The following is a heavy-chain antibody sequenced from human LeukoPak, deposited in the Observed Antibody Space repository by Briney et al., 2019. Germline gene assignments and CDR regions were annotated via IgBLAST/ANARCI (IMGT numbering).Heavy chain of an antibody. D-gene: IGHD2-15*01. J-gene: IGHJ4*02. CDR3: ARDCSGGSCYAY. Sequence: GGSLRLSCAASGFTFSSYGMHWVRQAPGKGLEWVAFIRYDGSNKYYADSVKGRFTISRDNAKNSLYLQMDSLGAEDTAVYYCARDCSGGSCYAYWGQGTLVTVSS. CDR1: GFTFSSYG. V-gene: IGHV3-30*02. CDR2: IRYDGSNK.